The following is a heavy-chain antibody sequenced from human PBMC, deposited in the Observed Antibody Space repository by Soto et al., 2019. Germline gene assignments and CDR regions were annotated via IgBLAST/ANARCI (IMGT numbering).Heavy chain of an antibody. V-gene: IGHV6-1*01. CDR3: ARGGDLGMGGFCIDY. CDR1: GGSVSSNSAA. D-gene: IGHD7-27*01. J-gene: IGHJ4*02. Sequence: SQTLSLTCAISGGSVSSNSAAWNWIRQSPSRGLEWLGRTYYRSKWYNDYAVSVKSRITINPETSKNQFSLQLNSVTPEDTAVYYCARGGDLGMGGFCIDYWGQGTLVTVSS. CDR2: TYYRSKWYN.